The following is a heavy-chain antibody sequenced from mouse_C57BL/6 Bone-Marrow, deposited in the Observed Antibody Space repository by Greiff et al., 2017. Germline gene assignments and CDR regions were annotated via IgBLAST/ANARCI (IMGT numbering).Heavy chain of an antibody. Sequence: LVESGAELVKPGASVKISCKASGYAFSSYWMNWVKQRPGKGLEWIGQIYPGDGDTNYNGKFKGKATLTADKSSSTAYMQLSSLTSEDSAVYFCARRITTVVDWYFDVWGTGTTVTVSS. D-gene: IGHD1-1*01. CDR1: GYAFSSYW. CDR3: ARRITTVVDWYFDV. J-gene: IGHJ1*03. V-gene: IGHV1-80*01. CDR2: IYPGDGDT.